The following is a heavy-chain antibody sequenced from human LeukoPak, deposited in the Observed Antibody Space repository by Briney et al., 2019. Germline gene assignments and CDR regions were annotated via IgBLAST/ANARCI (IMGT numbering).Heavy chain of an antibody. Sequence: GGSLRLSCAASGFTFTNYWMSWVRQAPGKGLELVANIKQDRSEKYYVDSVKGRFTISRDNAKNSLYLQMDSLRAEDTAVYYCARLREIPVFGVVTKSTSYFDYWGQGTLVTVSS. V-gene: IGHV3-7*01. J-gene: IGHJ4*01. CDR2: IKQDRSEK. CDR1: GFTFTNYW. CDR3: ARLREIPVFGVVTKSTSYFDY. D-gene: IGHD3-3*01.